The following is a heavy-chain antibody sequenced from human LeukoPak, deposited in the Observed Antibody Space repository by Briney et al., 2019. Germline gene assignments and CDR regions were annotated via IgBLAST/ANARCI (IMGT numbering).Heavy chain of an antibody. CDR1: GYTFSSYS. CDR2: ISVRSNYI. J-gene: IGHJ4*02. V-gene: IGHV3-21*01. Sequence: GGSLRLSCLASGYTFSSYSIDWVRQAPGKGLEWVSSISVRSNYIYYADSVRGRFRISRDDARDSLYLQMNSLRAEDTAVYYCVRLRRNSDTSGFYYYYDFWGQGTLVTVSS. CDR3: VRLRRNSDTSGFYYYYDF. D-gene: IGHD3-22*01.